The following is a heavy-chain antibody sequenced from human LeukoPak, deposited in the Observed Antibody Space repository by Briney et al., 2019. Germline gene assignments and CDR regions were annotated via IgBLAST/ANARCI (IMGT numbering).Heavy chain of an antibody. J-gene: IGHJ5*02. V-gene: IGHV3-72*01. D-gene: IGHD4-17*01. CDR2: SRSKGRGYST. CDR3: ARDGTVTAGPFDP. CDR1: GFTFSDHH. Sequence: GGSLSLSCAASGFTFSDHHMDWVRQAPGKGLEWIGRSRSKGRGYSTVFAASVKGRFTISRDEPKNSLYLQMNSLKTEDTAVYYCARDGTVTAGPFDPWGGGTLVTVSS.